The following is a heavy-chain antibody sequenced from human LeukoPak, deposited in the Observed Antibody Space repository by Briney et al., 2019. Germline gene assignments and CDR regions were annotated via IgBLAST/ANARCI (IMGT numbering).Heavy chain of an antibody. CDR3: AKSRYILRWYYFDY. J-gene: IGHJ4*02. Sequence: PGGSLRLSCAASGFTFSSYGMHWVRQAPGKGLEGVAVISYDGSNKYYADSVKGRFTISRDNSKNTLYLQMNSLRAEDTAVYYCAKSRYILRWYYFDYWGQGTLVTVSS. CDR1: GFTFSSYG. CDR2: ISYDGSNK. D-gene: IGHD2-15*01. V-gene: IGHV3-30*18.